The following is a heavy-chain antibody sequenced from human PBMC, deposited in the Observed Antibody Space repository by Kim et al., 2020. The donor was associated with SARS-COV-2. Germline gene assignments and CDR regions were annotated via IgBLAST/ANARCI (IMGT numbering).Heavy chain of an antibody. CDR2: INAGNGNT. V-gene: IGHV1-3*01. CDR1: GYTFTSYA. D-gene: IGHD3-9*01. CDR3: ARDGGYDILTGEDPWFDP. Sequence: ASVKVSCKASGYTFTSYAMHWVRQAPGQRLEWMGWINAGNGNTKYSQKFQGRVTITRDTSASTAYMELSSLRSEDTAVYYCARDGGYDILTGEDPWFDPWGQGTLVTVSS. J-gene: IGHJ5*02.